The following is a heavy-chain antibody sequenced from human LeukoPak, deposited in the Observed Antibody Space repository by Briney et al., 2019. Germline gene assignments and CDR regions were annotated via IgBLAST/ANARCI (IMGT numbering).Heavy chain of an antibody. D-gene: IGHD3-16*01. CDR1: GFTFSSYW. J-gene: IGHJ6*02. Sequence: GGSLRLSCAASGFTFSSYWMNWARQAPGKGLEWVASINHNGNVNYYVDSVKGRFTISRDNAKNSLYLQMSNLRAEDTAVYFCARGGGLDVWGQGAPVTVSS. CDR2: INHNGNVN. CDR3: ARGGGLDV. V-gene: IGHV3-7*03.